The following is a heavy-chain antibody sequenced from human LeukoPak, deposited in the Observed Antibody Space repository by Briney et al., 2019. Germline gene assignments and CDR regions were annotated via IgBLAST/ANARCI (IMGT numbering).Heavy chain of an antibody. D-gene: IGHD4-17*01. Sequence: GGSLRLSCAASGFGFSSYGMDWVRQAPGKGLEWVAFIRYDGNNKDYADSVKGRFTISRDNSKNTLYLQMNSLRVEDTAVYYCAKGYGDLVAFDIWGQGTMVTVSS. V-gene: IGHV3-30*02. CDR2: IRYDGNNK. CDR3: AKGYGDLVAFDI. J-gene: IGHJ3*02. CDR1: GFGFSSYG.